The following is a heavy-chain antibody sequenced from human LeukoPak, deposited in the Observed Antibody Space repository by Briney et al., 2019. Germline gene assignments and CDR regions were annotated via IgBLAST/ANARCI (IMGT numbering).Heavy chain of an antibody. CDR1: GYSSSNYW. CDR2: IYPTDSDT. V-gene: IGHV5-51*01. D-gene: IGHD3-22*01. Sequence: GESLKISCKGSGYSSSNYWIGWVRQMPGKGLEWMGIIYPTDSDTRYNPSFQGQVSLSADRSTSIAYLQWSSLKASDTAMYYCARRSSESSGFDYFDYWGQGTLVTVSS. J-gene: IGHJ4*02. CDR3: ARRSSESSGFDYFDY.